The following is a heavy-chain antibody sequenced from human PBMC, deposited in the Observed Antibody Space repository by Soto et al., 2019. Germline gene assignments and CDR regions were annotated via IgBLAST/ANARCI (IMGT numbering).Heavy chain of an antibody. J-gene: IGHJ4*02. CDR2: IYYSGGT. Sequence: SETLCLTCTVSGGSISSSSYFWGWIRQPPGKGLEWIGSIYYSGGTYYNPSLKSRVTISVDRSKNQFSLTVTSVTAADTAVYYCARRIVATETFVYWGQGTLVAVSS. CDR1: GGSISSSSYF. V-gene: IGHV4-39*01. D-gene: IGHD5-12*01. CDR3: ARRIVATETFVY.